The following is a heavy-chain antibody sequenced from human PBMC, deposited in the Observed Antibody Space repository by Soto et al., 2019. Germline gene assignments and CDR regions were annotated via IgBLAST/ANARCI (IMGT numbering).Heavy chain of an antibody. CDR2: IGGNGVTT. CDR1: GFSIGSSA. Sequence: EVQLLESGGGLVQPGGSLRLSCAASGFSIGSSAWTWVRQAPGKGLDWVSTIGGNGVTTFYADSVKGRFTISRDISRNTVFLQMSSLRAEDTALYYCATSSRYCSGGGCFYYFDYWGQGTLVTVSS. D-gene: IGHD2-15*01. V-gene: IGHV3-23*01. CDR3: ATSSRYCSGGGCFYYFDY. J-gene: IGHJ4*02.